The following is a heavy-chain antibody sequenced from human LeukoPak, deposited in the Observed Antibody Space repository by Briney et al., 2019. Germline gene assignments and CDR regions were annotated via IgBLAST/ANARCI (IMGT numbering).Heavy chain of an antibody. CDR2: VDPNSGGT. CDR3: ARDAPPISIAAAGEAGDAFDI. Sequence: ASVKVSCKTSGYMFTGYYVHWVRQAPGQGLEWMGWVDPNSGGTNYAQKFQGRVTMTRDTSISTAYMELSRLRSDDTAVYYCARDAPPISIAAAGEAGDAFDIWGQGTMVTVSS. CDR1: GYMFTGYY. J-gene: IGHJ3*02. D-gene: IGHD6-13*01. V-gene: IGHV1-2*02.